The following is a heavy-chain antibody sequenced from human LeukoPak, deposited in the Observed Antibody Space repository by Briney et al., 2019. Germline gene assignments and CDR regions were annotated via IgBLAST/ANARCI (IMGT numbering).Heavy chain of an antibody. CDR2: IYYSGST. CDR3: ARVLYFDWLDAY. D-gene: IGHD3-9*01. J-gene: IGHJ4*02. V-gene: IGHV4-39*01. Sequence: PSETLSLTCTVSGGSISSSSYYWGWIRQPPGKGLEWIGTIYYSGSTYYNPSLKSRVTIFVDMSKNQFSLKLSSVTAADTAVYYCARVLYFDWLDAYWGQGTLVTVSS. CDR1: GGSISSSSYY.